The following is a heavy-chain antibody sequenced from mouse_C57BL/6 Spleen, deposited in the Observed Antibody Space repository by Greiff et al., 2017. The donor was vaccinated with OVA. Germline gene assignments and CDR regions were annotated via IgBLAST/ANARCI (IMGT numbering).Heavy chain of an antibody. J-gene: IGHJ1*03. V-gene: IGHV5-6*01. CDR1: GFTFSSYG. CDR2: ISSGGSYT. Sequence: DVQLQESGGDLVKPGGSLKLSCAASGFTFSSYGMSWVRQTPDKRLEWVATISSGGSYTYYPDSVKGRFTISRDNAKNTLYLQRSSLKSEDTAMDDCARHECDYWYYDVWGTGTTVTVSS. CDR3: ARHECDYWYYDV.